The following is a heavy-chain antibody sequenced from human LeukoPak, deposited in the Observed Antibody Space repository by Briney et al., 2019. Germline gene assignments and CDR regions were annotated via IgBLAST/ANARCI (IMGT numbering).Heavy chain of an antibody. CDR2: INHSGGT. CDR3: AGPQAGAAFEI. CDR1: GGSFSAYS. Sequence: SETLSLTCAVYGGSFSAYSWTWIRQPPGKGLEWIGEINHSGGTNHNPSLKSRVSISRGSSKNQILLKLRSVTAADTAVYYCAGPQAGAAFEIWSQGTMVTVSS. D-gene: IGHD6-13*01. J-gene: IGHJ3*02. V-gene: IGHV4-34*01.